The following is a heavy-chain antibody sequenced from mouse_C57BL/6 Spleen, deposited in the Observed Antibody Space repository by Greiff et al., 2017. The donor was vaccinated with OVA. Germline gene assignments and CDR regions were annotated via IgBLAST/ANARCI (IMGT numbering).Heavy chain of an antibody. CDR1: GYSITSGYY. CDR2: ISYDGSN. CDR3: AREGDYDAGYAMDY. J-gene: IGHJ4*01. Sequence: ESGPGLVKPSQSLSLTCSVTGYSITSGYYWNWIRQFPGNKLEWMGYISYDGSNNYNPSLKNRISITRDTSKNQFFLKLNSVTTEDTATYYCAREGDYDAGYAMDYWGQGTSVTVSS. D-gene: IGHD2-4*01. V-gene: IGHV3-6*01.